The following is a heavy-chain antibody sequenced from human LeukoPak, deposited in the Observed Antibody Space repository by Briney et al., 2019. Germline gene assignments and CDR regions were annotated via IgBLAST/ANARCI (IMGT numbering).Heavy chain of an antibody. CDR3: VRHGQIQLGGPYYYMDV. CDR1: GYTFTTHW. D-gene: IGHD5-18*01. J-gene: IGHJ6*03. CDR2: IYHGDSHT. Sequence: GESPQISSKVSGYTFTTHWIGWVRQLPGISLEWMGIIYHGDSHTSYSPSFQGLVTMSGDKSISTAYLQWRSLKASDTAMYFCVRHGQIQLGGPYYYMDVWGNGTTVTVSS. V-gene: IGHV5-51*01.